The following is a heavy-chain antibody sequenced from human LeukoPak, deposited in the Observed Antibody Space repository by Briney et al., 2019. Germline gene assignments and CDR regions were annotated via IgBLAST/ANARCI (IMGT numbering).Heavy chain of an antibody. J-gene: IGHJ4*02. Sequence: ASVKVSCKASGYTFTSYYMHWVRQAPGQGLEWMGIINPSGGSTSYAQKFQGRVTITRDMSTSTAYMELSSLRSEDTAVYYRAAFAADYWGQGTLVTVSS. V-gene: IGHV1-46*01. CDR2: INPSGGST. D-gene: IGHD2/OR15-2a*01. CDR1: GYTFTSYY. CDR3: AAFAADY.